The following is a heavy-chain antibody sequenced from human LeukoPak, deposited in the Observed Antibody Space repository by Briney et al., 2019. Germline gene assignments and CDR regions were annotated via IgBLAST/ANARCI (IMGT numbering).Heavy chain of an antibody. Sequence: ASVKVSCKASGYTFTGYYTHWVRQAPGQGLEWMGWINPNSGGTNYAQKFQGRVTITRDTSASTAYMELSSLRSEDTAVYYCARGDYDILTGSLDYWGQGTLVTVSS. J-gene: IGHJ4*02. V-gene: IGHV1-2*02. CDR3: ARGDYDILTGSLDY. CDR1: GYTFTGYY. D-gene: IGHD3-9*01. CDR2: INPNSGGT.